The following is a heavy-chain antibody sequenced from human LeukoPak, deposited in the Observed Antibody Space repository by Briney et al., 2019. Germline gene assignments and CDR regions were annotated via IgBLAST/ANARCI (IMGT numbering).Heavy chain of an antibody. Sequence: GGSLRLFCAASGFIFRIYWMGWARQAPGKGLEWVGKRKPDGSRGYYADSVRGRFTTSKDNAKNLLYLQMNRLRAEDTAVYYCARDGGLNTIFDYWGQGNLGNGSS. V-gene: IGHV3-7*01. CDR2: RKPDGSRG. D-gene: IGHD2-15*01. CDR1: GFIFRIYW. J-gene: IGHJ4*02. CDR3: ARDGGLNTIFDY.